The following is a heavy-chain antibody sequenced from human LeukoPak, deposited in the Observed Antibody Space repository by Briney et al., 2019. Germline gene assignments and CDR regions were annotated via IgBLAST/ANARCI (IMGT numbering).Heavy chain of an antibody. CDR3: ARGELLRSGFDY. CDR1: GYTFTGYY. V-gene: IGHV1-2*02. D-gene: IGHD1-26*01. J-gene: IGHJ4*02. Sequence: ASVKVSCKASGYTFTGYYIHWVRQAPGQGLEWMGWMNPNSGDTSFAQKFQGRVTMTGDTSISTAYMELNSLRSDDTAVYYCARGELLRSGFDYWGQGTLVAVSS. CDR2: MNPNSGDT.